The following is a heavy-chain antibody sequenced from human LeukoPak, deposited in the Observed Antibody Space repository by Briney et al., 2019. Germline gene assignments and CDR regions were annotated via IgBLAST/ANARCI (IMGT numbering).Heavy chain of an antibody. CDR2: TSRGSSTI. Sequence: GGSLRLSCAASGFTFSDYYMSWIRQAPGKGLEWISHTSRGSSTIYYADSVKGRFTISRDNAKNSLYLQMDSLRVEDTAMYYCARALSGSSSGYYYYGMDVWGQGTTVTVSS. CDR3: ARALSGSSSGYYYYGMDV. D-gene: IGHD6-6*01. J-gene: IGHJ6*02. CDR1: GFTFSDYY. V-gene: IGHV3-11*01.